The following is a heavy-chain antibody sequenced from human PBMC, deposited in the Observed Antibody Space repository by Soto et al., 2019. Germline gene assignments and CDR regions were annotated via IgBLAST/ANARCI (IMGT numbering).Heavy chain of an antibody. CDR1: GFTFSNYA. CDR3: ATWAVHHGLDV. CDR2: ISNNGDST. V-gene: IGHV3-64*07. J-gene: IGHJ6*02. Sequence: EVQLVESGGGLVQPGGSLRLSCAASGFTFSNYAMQWVRRAPGKGLEYVSTISNNGDSTYYADSVKGRFTISRDNSKNTLYLQMGSLRAEDMGVYYCATWAVHHGLDVWGQGTTVTVS. D-gene: IGHD3-10*01.